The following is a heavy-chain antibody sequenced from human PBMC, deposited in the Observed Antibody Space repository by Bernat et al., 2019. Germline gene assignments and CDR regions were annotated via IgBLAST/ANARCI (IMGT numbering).Heavy chain of an antibody. CDR2: IWYDGSNK. V-gene: IGHV3-33*01. D-gene: IGHD1-26*01. CDR3: ARDLGSPYSGSYYLTYDY. Sequence: QVQLVESGGGVVQPGRSLRLSCAASGFTFSSYGMHWVRQAPGHGLAWVAVIWYDGSNKYYADSVKGRFTISRDNSKNTLYLQMNGLRAEDTAVYYCARDLGSPYSGSYYLTYDYWGQGTLVTVSS. CDR1: GFTFSSYG. J-gene: IGHJ4*02.